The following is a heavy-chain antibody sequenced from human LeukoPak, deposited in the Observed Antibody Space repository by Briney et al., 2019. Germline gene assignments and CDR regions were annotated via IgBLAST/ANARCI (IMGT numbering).Heavy chain of an antibody. CDR3: ARDPNGDYIGAFEF. V-gene: IGHV3-23*01. J-gene: IGHJ3*01. CDR2: ITSGGSP. Sequence: PGGSLRLSCAASGFTFSNYAVMWVRQAPGQGLEWVSAITSGGSPRYADSVKGRFAISRGNSKNTLYLQMNSLKTEDTAQYFCARDPNGDYIGAFEFWGQGTGVTVSS. CDR1: GFTFSNYA. D-gene: IGHD4-17*01.